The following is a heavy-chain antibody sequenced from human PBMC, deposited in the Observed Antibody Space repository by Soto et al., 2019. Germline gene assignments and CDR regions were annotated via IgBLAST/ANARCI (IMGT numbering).Heavy chain of an antibody. CDR3: ARDQRGYTSLDY. CDR2: IYYSGST. CDR1: GGSISSGDYY. Sequence: QVQLQESGPGLVKPSQTLSLTCTVSGGSISSGDYYWSWIRQPPGKGLEWIGYIYYSGSTFYNPSLKSRVSISVDTSKNQFSLKMSSVTAADTAVYYCARDQRGYTSLDYWGQGTLVTISS. V-gene: IGHV4-30-4*01. J-gene: IGHJ4*02. D-gene: IGHD2-2*02.